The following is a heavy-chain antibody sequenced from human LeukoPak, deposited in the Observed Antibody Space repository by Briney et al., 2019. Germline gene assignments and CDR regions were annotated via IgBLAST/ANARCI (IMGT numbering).Heavy chain of an antibody. D-gene: IGHD3-10*01. J-gene: IGHJ3*02. V-gene: IGHV3-74*01. CDR2: INSDGSST. CDR1: GFTFSSHW. Sequence: PGGSLRLSCAASGFTFSSHWMHWVRQDPGKGLVWVSRINSDGSSTGSADSVKGRFTISRDNAKNTLCLQMSSLRGEDTAVYYCARAYGSGTYGAFDIWGQGTKVTVSS. CDR3: ARAYGSGTYGAFDI.